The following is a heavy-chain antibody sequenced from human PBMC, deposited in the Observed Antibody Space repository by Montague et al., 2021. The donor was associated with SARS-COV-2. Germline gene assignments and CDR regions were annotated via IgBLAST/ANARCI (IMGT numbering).Heavy chain of an antibody. J-gene: IGHJ5*02. Sequence: SETLSLTCTVSGGSISSGDYYWSWIRQPPGKGLEWIGYIYYSGSTXYNPSLKSRVTISVDTSKNQFSLKLSSVTAADTAVYYCARVSRITIFGVVGWFDPWGQGTLVTVSS. CDR3: ARVSRITIFGVVGWFDP. V-gene: IGHV4-30-4*02. CDR2: IYYSGST. CDR1: GGSISSGDYY. D-gene: IGHD3-3*01.